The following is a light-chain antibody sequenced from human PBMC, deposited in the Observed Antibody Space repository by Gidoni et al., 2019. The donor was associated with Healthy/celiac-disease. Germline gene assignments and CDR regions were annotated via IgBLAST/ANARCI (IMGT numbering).Light chain of an antibody. CDR2: LGS. V-gene: IGKV2-28*01. J-gene: IGKJ1*01. CDR1: QSLLHSNGYNY. Sequence: DFVMTQSPLSLPVTPGAPASISCRSSQSLLHSNGYNYLDWYLQKPGQSPQLLIYLGSNRASGVPDRFSGSGSGTDFTLKISRVEAEDVGVYYCMQALQTPWTFGQGTKVEIK. CDR3: MQALQTPWT.